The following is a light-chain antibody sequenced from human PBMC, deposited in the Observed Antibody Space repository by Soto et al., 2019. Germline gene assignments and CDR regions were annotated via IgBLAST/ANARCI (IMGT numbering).Light chain of an antibody. CDR3: AAWDDTVRSYV. CDR1: ISNIGTNY. Sequence: SVLTQPPSVSGTPGQRFTISCSGGISNIGTNYVHWFQQLPGTAPKVLSNRDNQRPSGVPDRFSGSKSGTSASLAISGLRSEDEAEYYCAAWDDTVRSYVFGTGTKLTVL. J-gene: IGLJ1*01. V-gene: IGLV1-47*01. CDR2: RDN.